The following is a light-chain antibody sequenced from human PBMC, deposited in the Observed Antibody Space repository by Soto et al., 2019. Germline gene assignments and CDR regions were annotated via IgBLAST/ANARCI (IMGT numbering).Light chain of an antibody. CDR1: QDIGSF. Sequence: DIQLTQSPSFLSASVGDRVTITCRASQDIGSFLAWYQQKPGKAPNLLIHTASTLQSGVPSRFSGSGSGTEFTLTISSLQPEDFATYYCQHRHSYPITFGQGTRLEIK. CDR2: TAS. V-gene: IGKV1-9*01. CDR3: QHRHSYPIT. J-gene: IGKJ5*01.